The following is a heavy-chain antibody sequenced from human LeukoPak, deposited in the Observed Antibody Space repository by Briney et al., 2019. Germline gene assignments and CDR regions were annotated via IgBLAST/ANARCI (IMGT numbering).Heavy chain of an antibody. CDR1: GGSISSGGYS. CDR3: XXXQGFGELLGYYFDY. J-gene: IGHJ4*02. CDR2: IYHSGST. V-gene: IGHV4-30-2*01. Sequence: SQTLSLTCAVSGGSISSGGYSWSWIRQPPGKGLEWIGYIYHSGSTYYNPSLKSRVTISVDRSKNQFSLRLSSVTAAGTAVYYXXXXQGFGELLGYYFDYWGQGTLVTVSS. D-gene: IGHD3-10*01.